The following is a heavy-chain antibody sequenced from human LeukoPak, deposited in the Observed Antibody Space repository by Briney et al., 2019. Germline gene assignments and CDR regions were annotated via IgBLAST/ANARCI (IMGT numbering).Heavy chain of an antibody. CDR3: ATKYSAGWLFDY. V-gene: IGHV3-21*01. CDR1: GFTFGSYT. Sequence: GGSLRLPCAASGFTFGSYTMNWVRQAPGKGLESVSSIDNDGSYIYYADSVKGRFTLSRDNAENSVHLQMISLRAEDTAVYDCATKYSAGWLFDYWGQGTLVTVSS. J-gene: IGHJ4*02. CDR2: IDNDGSYI. D-gene: IGHD5-12*01.